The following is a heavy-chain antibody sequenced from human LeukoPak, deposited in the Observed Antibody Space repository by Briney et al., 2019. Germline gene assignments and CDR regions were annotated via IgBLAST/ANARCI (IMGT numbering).Heavy chain of an antibody. V-gene: IGHV3-30*02. CDR1: TFTFSNYG. D-gene: IGHD3-16*01. CDR2: IGYDGAKK. Sequence: HPGGSLRLSCAASTFTFSNYGMHWVRQAPGKGLEWLAFIGYDGAKKYYADSVKGRFTISRDNSKNTLYLEMNSLRVEDTAVFYCAKDGVMLASLIYWYMGVWGRGTTVTVSS. CDR3: AKDGVMLASLIYWYMGV. J-gene: IGHJ6*03.